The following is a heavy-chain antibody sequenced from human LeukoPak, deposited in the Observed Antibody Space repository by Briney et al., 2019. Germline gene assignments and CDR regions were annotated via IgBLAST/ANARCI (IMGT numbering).Heavy chain of an antibody. V-gene: IGHV3-30*02. J-gene: IGHJ6*04. D-gene: IGHD3-3*02. Sequence: GGSLRLSCAASGFIFIGYGMHWVRQAPGKGPEWVAFIRPDGHNKYYADSVKGRFMIYRDNSKNTVDLQMNSLRGDNTAMYYCAKEGAASWDVDVWGKGTTVTVSS. CDR2: IRPDGHNK. CDR3: AKEGAASWDVDV. CDR1: GFIFIGYG.